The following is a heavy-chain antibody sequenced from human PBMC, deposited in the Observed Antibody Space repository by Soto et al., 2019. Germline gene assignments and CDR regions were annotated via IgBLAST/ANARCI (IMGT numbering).Heavy chain of an antibody. Sequence: PSETLSLTCAVYGGSFSGYYWSWIRQPPGKGLEWIGEINHSGSTNYNPSLKSRLIISVDTSQNQVSLKLASVTAADTAVYYCLTQGFGPLHGLVDVWGQGTTVTVSS. CDR1: GGSFSGYY. V-gene: IGHV4-34*06. CDR3: LTQGFGPLHGLVDV. J-gene: IGHJ6*02. CDR2: INHSGST. D-gene: IGHD3-10*01.